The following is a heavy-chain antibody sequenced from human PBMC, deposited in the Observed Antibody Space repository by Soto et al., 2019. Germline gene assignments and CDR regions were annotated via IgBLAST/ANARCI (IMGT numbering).Heavy chain of an antibody. V-gene: IGHV1-46*01. CDR3: ATLANRSSGDRAVYGMDV. Sequence: ASVKVSCKASGYTFTSYDINWVRQATGQGLEWMGIINPSGGSTSYAQKFQGRVTMTRDTSTSTVYMELSSLRSEDTAVYYCATLANRSSGDRAVYGMDVWGQGTTVTVSS. D-gene: IGHD6-6*01. CDR2: INPSGGST. J-gene: IGHJ6*02. CDR1: GYTFTSYD.